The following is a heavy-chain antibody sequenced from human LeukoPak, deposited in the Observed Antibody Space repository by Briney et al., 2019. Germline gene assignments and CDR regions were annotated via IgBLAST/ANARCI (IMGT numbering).Heavy chain of an antibody. Sequence: PSETLSLTCTVAGGSISSYYWSWIRQPPGKGLEWSGDIYYSGSTNYNPSLKSRVTISVDTSKNQFSLKLSSVTAADTAVYYCAREHLGYSYGYHYYYGMDVWGQGTTVTVSS. CDR2: IYYSGST. D-gene: IGHD5-18*01. CDR3: AREHLGYSYGYHYYYGMDV. CDR1: GGSISSYY. J-gene: IGHJ6*02. V-gene: IGHV4-59*01.